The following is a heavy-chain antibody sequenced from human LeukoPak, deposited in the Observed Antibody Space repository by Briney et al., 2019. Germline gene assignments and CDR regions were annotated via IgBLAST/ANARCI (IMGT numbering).Heavy chain of an antibody. J-gene: IGHJ4*02. CDR3: ARDAGYQLLWF. CDR2: ISAGNGKT. CDR1: GFTFTSYA. V-gene: IGHV1-3*01. Sequence: GASVKVSCKPYGFTFTSYAIHWVRQAPGQRLEWMAWISAGNGKTRYSQKFQARVTVTRDTSASTAFMELSSLTSEDTAVYYCARDAGYQLLWFWGQGTQVTVSS. D-gene: IGHD2-2*01.